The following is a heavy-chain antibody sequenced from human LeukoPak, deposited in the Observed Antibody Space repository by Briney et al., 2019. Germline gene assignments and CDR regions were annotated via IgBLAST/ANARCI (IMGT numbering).Heavy chain of an antibody. Sequence: SETLSLTCAVYGGSFSGYYWSWIRQPPGKGLEWIGEINHSGSTNYNPSLKSRVTISVDTSKNQFSLKLSSATAADTAVYYCARAYYDSSGYYGAFDIWGQGTMVTVSS. V-gene: IGHV4-34*01. CDR2: INHSGST. J-gene: IGHJ3*02. D-gene: IGHD3-22*01. CDR3: ARAYYDSSGYYGAFDI. CDR1: GGSFSGYY.